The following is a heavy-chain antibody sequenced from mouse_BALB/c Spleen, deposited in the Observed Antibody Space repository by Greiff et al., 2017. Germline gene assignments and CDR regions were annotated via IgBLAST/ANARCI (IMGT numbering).Heavy chain of an antibody. CDR3: ARDYGNYVGAMDY. CDR1: GYTFTDYA. Sequence: VQLQQSGAELVRPGVSVKISCKGSGYTFTDYAMHWVKQSHAKSLEWIGVISTYYGDASYNQKFKGKATMTVDKSSSTAYMELARLTSEDSAIYYCARDYGNYVGAMDYWGQGTSVTVSS. D-gene: IGHD2-1*01. V-gene: IGHV1S137*01. J-gene: IGHJ4*01. CDR2: ISTYYGDA.